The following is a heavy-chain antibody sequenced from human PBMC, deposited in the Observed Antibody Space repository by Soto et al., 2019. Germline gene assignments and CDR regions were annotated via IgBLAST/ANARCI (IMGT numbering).Heavy chain of an antibody. J-gene: IGHJ2*01. CDR3: ARRMTWSLWCFDL. V-gene: IGHV1-8*01. CDR1: GYTFKNYD. D-gene: IGHD3-10*01. CDR2: MNPNGGNT. Sequence: QVQLLQSGAEVKKPGASVRVSCRASGYTFKNYDINWVRRAPGQGLEWMGWMNPNGGNTGYAQKYQDRVTMTSDTSTRTAYMELSSLTAEDTALYYCARRMTWSLWCFDLWGSGTQVTVSS.